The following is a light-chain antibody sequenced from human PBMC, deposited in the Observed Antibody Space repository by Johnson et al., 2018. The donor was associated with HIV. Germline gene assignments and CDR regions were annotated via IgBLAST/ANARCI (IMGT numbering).Light chain of an antibody. Sequence: QPVLTQPPSVSAATGQKVTISCSGSTSNIGNNYVSWYQQLPGTAPRLLIYESNQRPSGIPDRFSGSKSGTSATLGITGLQTGDEADYYCGTWDSSLSAGIFGTGTKVTVL. CDR1: TSNIGNNY. V-gene: IGLV1-51*02. J-gene: IGLJ1*01. CDR2: ESN. CDR3: GTWDSSLSAGI.